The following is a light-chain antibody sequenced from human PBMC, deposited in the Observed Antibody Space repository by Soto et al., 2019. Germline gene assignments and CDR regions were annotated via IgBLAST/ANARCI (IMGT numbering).Light chain of an antibody. CDR3: QQYYDTPST. CDR2: WAS. Sequence: DIVMTQSPDSLAVSLGERATINCKSSQSVLYSSNNNNYIAWYQQKPGQPPKLIIYWASTRESGVPDRFSGSGSGTDFTLTISSLQAEDVAIYYCQQYYDTPSTFGQG. CDR1: QSVLYSSNNNNY. J-gene: IGKJ1*01. V-gene: IGKV4-1*01.